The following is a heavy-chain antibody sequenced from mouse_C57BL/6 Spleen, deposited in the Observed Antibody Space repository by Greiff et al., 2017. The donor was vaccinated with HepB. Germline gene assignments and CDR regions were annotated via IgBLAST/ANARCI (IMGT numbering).Heavy chain of an antibody. Sequence: QVQLQQSGAELVRPGASVTLSCKASGYTFTDYEMHWVKQTPVHGLEWIGAIDPETGGTAYNQKFKGKAILTADKSSSTAYMELRSLTSEDSAVYYCTRSGHYILFAYWGQGTLVTVSA. V-gene: IGHV1-15*01. CDR1: GYTFTDYE. D-gene: IGHD5-5*01. CDR3: TRSGHYILFAY. CDR2: IDPETGGT. J-gene: IGHJ3*01.